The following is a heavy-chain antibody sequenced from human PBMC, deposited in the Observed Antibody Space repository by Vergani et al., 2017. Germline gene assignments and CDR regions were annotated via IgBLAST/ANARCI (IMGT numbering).Heavy chain of an antibody. Sequence: EEHLVESGGGLVKPGGSLRLSCVASGFTFGSYSVNWVRQAPGRGLEWVSSISSSGNYVYYAASVKGRFFISRDNAKNLLSLQMNSLRADDTAVYYCARDQGSGTNRHHYGLDVWGQGTTVTVS. D-gene: IGHD3-10*01. CDR1: GFTFGSYS. CDR3: ARDQGSGTNRHHYGLDV. CDR2: ISSSGNYV. J-gene: IGHJ6*02. V-gene: IGHV3-21*06.